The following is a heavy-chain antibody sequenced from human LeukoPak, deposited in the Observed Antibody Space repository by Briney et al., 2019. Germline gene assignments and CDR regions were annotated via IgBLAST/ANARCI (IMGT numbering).Heavy chain of an antibody. D-gene: IGHD6-6*01. Sequence: ASVTVSCTASGYAFTNYGISWVRQAPGQGIEWMGWISAYNGNTNYAQKVQGRVTMTRDMSTSTVYMELSSLRSEDTAVYYCARGKLLVFDYWGQGTLVTVSS. CDR2: ISAYNGNT. CDR3: ARGKLLVFDY. V-gene: IGHV1-18*01. J-gene: IGHJ4*02. CDR1: GYAFTNYG.